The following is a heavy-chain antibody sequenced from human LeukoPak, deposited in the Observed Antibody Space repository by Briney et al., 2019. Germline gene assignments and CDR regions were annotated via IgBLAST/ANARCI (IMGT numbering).Heavy chain of an antibody. CDR2: VYYSGST. Sequence: SETLSLTCTVSGGSISSYYRSWIRQPPGKGLEWIGYVYYSGSTNYNPSLKSRVTISVDTSKNQFSLKLSSVTDADTAVYYCARAGIAAAGNRWFDPWGQGTLATVSS. D-gene: IGHD6-13*01. CDR1: GGSISSYY. V-gene: IGHV4-59*01. CDR3: ARAGIAAAGNRWFDP. J-gene: IGHJ5*02.